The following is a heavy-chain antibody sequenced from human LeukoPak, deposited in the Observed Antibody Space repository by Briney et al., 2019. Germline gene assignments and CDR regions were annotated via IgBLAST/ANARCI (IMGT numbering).Heavy chain of an antibody. J-gene: IGHJ5*02. Sequence: SETLSLTCAVYGGSFSGYYWSWIRQPPGKGLEWIGEINHSGSTNYNPSLKSRVTISVDTSKNQFSLKLSSVTAADTAVYYCAKDLVLLWFGEFEFDPWGQGTLVTVSS. CDR2: INHSGST. CDR3: AKDLVLLWFGEFEFDP. V-gene: IGHV4-34*01. D-gene: IGHD3-10*01. CDR1: GGSFSGYY.